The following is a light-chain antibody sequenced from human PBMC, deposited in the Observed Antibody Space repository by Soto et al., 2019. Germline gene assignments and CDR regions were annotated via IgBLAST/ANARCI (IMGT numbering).Light chain of an antibody. Sequence: DILMTQSPSTLSASVGDRVTITCRASQNISSCLAWYQQKPGKAPNLLIYNASTLESGVPSRFSGSGSGTDFTRTISSLQPDEFAAYYCQQYDSYPWTFGQGTKVEIK. CDR1: QNISSC. CDR3: QQYDSYPWT. J-gene: IGKJ1*01. CDR2: NAS. V-gene: IGKV1-5*03.